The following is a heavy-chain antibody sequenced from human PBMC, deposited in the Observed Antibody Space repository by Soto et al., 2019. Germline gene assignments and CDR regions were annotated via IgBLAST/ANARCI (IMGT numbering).Heavy chain of an antibody. CDR1: GGSINSGGYY. D-gene: IGHD6-13*01. Sequence: QVQLQESGPGLVKPSQTLSLICTVSGGSINSGGYYWNWIRQHPGKGLEWIGYIFYSGSTYYNPFLRGRSTLEADTSENQFSLNLSSVTACVTAVYFCAGGYPQSGYSSSGVFYYWGQGTLVNVSS. V-gene: IGHV4-31*03. J-gene: IGHJ4*02. CDR3: AGGYPQSGYSSSGVFYY. CDR2: IFYSGST.